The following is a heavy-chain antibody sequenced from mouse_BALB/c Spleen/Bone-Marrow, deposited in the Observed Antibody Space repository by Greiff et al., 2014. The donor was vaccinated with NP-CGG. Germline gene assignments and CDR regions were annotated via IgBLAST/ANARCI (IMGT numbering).Heavy chain of an antibody. CDR1: GFSLTSYG. Sequence: QVQLQQPGPGLVAPSQSLSITCTVSGFSLTSYGVHWVRQPPGKGLEWLGVIWAGGSTNYNSTLMSRLSISKDNSKSQVFLKMNSLQTDDTAMYYCARYYYGFLDYWGQGTTLSLL. D-gene: IGHD1-2*01. CDR3: ARYYYGFLDY. CDR2: IWAGGST. V-gene: IGHV2-9*02. J-gene: IGHJ2*01.